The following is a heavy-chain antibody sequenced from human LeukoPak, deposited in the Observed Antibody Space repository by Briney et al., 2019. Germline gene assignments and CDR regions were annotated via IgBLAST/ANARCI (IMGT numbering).Heavy chain of an antibody. CDR3: ARVVPAAEYYYYYYGMDV. Sequence: PSGTLSLTCAVSGGSISSSNWWSWVRQPPGKGLEWIGEIYHSGSTNYNPSLKSRVTISVDKSKNQFSLKLSSVTAADTAVYYCARVVPAAEYYYYYYGMDVWGQGTTVTVS. J-gene: IGHJ6*02. CDR1: GGSISSSNW. CDR2: IYHSGST. V-gene: IGHV4-4*02. D-gene: IGHD2-2*01.